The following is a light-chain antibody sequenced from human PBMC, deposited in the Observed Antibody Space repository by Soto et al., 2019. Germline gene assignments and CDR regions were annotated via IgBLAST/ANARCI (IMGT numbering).Light chain of an antibody. CDR3: SSYATSRALV. CDR1: SANIGAFNY. J-gene: IGLJ2*01. Sequence: QSALTQPASVSGSPGQSITISCAGTSANIGAFNYVSWYQHHPGTAPQLLIYGVSNRPSGVSARFSASKSANTASLTISGLQTDDEADYYCSSYATSRALVFGGGTQLTVL. CDR2: GVS. V-gene: IGLV2-14*03.